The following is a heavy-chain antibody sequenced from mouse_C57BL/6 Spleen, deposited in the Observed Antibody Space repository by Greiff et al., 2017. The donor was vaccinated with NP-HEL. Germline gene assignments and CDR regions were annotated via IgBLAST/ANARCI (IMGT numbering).Heavy chain of an antibody. CDR2: INPGSGGT. J-gene: IGHJ1*03. Sequence: QVQLKESGAELVRPGTSVKVSCKASGYAFTNYLIEWVKQRPGQGLEWIGVINPGSGGTNYNEKFKGKATLTADKSSSTAYMQLSSLTSEDSAVYVCARSYYYGSSYGYFDVWGTGTTVTVSS. V-gene: IGHV1-54*01. CDR1: GYAFTNYL. D-gene: IGHD1-1*01. CDR3: ARSYYYGSSYGYFDV.